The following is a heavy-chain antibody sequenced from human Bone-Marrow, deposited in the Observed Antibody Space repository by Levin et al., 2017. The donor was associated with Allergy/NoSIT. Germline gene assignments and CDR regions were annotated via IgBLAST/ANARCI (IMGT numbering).Heavy chain of an antibody. J-gene: IGHJ5*02. Sequence: LRLSCSVSGVSITTGLYYWTWIRQPAGKGLEWIGRISNTGTTDYNPSLRGRVSISVDTSNSQFSLSLTSVTAADTAVYYCAALQYFLFDPWGQRTLVSVSS. CDR1: GVSITTGLYY. D-gene: IGHD3-9*01. CDR3: AALQYFLFDP. V-gene: IGHV4-61*02. CDR2: ISNTGTT.